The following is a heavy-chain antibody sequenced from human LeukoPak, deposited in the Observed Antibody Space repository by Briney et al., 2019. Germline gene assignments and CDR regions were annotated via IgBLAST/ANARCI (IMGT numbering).Heavy chain of an antibody. V-gene: IGHV1-69*05. D-gene: IGHD6-19*01. J-gene: IGHJ4*02. CDR3: ARDAIAVAGTVQNLFDY. CDR2: IIPIFGTA. CDR1: GGTFSSYA. Sequence: SVKVSCKASGGTFSSYAISWVRQAPGQGLEWMGRIIPIFGTANYAQKFQGRVTITTDESTSTAYMELSSLRSEDTAVHYCARDAIAVAGTVQNLFDYWGQGTLVTVSS.